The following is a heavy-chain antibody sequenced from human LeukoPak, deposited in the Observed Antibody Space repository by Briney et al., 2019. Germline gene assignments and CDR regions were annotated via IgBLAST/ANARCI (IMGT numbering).Heavy chain of an antibody. J-gene: IGHJ6*03. CDR2: ISSSGNTI. CDR1: GFTFSNYE. CDR3: ARGKTGSYYSRSYYMDV. D-gene: IGHD3-10*01. Sequence: GGSLRLSCAASGFTFSNYEMNWVRQAPGKGLEWVSYISSSGNTIYYRDSVEGRLTISRDNAKNSLYLQMNSLRAEDTAVYYCARGKTGSYYSRSYYMDVWGKGTTVTISS. V-gene: IGHV3-48*03.